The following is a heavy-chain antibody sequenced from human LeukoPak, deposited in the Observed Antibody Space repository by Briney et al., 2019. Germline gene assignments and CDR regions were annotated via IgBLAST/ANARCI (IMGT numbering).Heavy chain of an antibody. D-gene: IGHD3-10*01. CDR2: ISYDGSNK. V-gene: IGHV3-30*18. CDR3: AKGSGSYYNVFDY. CDR1: GFTFSSYG. Sequence: GGSLRLSCAASGFTFSSYGMHWVRQAPGKGLEWVAVISYDGSNKYYADSVKGRFTISRDNSKNTLYLQMNSLRAEDTAVYYCAKGSGSYYNVFDYWGQGTLVTVSS. J-gene: IGHJ4*02.